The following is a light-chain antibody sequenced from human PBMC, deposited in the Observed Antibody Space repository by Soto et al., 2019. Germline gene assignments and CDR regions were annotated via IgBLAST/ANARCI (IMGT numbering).Light chain of an antibody. CDR1: QGISSF. Sequence: DIQLTQSPSFLSASVGDRVTITCRASQGISSFLAWYQQKLGQAPKLLIYAASNLETGVPSRFSGLGSGTDFTFTISSLQPEDIATYYCQQYDNLPPGITFGPGTKVDI. CDR2: AAS. J-gene: IGKJ3*01. CDR3: QQYDNLPPGIT. V-gene: IGKV1-33*01.